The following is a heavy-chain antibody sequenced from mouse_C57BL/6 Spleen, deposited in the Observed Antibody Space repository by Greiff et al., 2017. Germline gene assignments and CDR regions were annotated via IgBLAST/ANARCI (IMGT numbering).Heavy chain of an antibody. V-gene: IGHV1-55*01. J-gene: IGHJ4*01. Sequence: QVQLQQPGAELVKPGASVKMSCKASGYTFTSYWITWVKQRPGQGLEWIGDIYPGSGSTTSNEKFKSKATLTVDTSSSTAYMQLSSLTSEDSAVYYCARRGNYGYAMDYWGQGTSVTVSS. CDR2: IYPGSGST. CDR3: ARRGNYGYAMDY. D-gene: IGHD2-4*01. CDR1: GYTFTSYW.